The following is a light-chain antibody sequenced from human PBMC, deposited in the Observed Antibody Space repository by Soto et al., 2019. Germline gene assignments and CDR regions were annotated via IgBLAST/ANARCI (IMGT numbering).Light chain of an antibody. CDR1: QSIGDW. CDR2: KAS. J-gene: IGKJ1*01. CDR3: QHYYDYSWT. Sequence: DVQMTQSPSTLSASVGDRVTITCRASQSIGDWLAWFQQKPGRAPKLLIYKASSLESGVPSTFSGSASGTEFTLTISSLQPDDSATYYCQHYYDYSWTFGQGTKVDIK. V-gene: IGKV1-5*03.